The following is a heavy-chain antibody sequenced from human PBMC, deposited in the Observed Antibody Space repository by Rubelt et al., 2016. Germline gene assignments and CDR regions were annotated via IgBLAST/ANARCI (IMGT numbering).Heavy chain of an antibody. J-gene: IGHJ6*02. Sequence: EVQLVESGGGLVKPGGSLKLSCVASGFIFSASAIQWVRQASGTGLEWVGRIRNKDDNHATEYAASVTGRFTISRDDSQNTAYLQMNSLKTEDTAVYYCTRRQTAHGMDVWGQGTTVTVSS. CDR2: IRNKDDNHAT. CDR3: TRRQTAHGMDV. D-gene: IGHD2-21*02. V-gene: IGHV3-73*01. CDR1: GFIFSASA.